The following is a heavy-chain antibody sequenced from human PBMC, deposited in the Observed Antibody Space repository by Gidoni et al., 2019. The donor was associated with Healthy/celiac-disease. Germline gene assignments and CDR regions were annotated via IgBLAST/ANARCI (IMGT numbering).Heavy chain of an antibody. CDR2: ISAYNGNT. Sequence: QVLLVQSGAEVKKPGASVKVSCKASGYTFTSYGISWVRQAAGQGLEWMGWISAYNGNTNYAQELQGRVTMTTDTSTSTAYMELRSLRSDDTAVYYCARDGSSGWPYYYYYGMDVWGQGTTVTVSS. CDR3: ARDGSSGWPYYYYYGMDV. J-gene: IGHJ6*02. D-gene: IGHD6-19*01. V-gene: IGHV1-18*01. CDR1: GYTFTSYG.